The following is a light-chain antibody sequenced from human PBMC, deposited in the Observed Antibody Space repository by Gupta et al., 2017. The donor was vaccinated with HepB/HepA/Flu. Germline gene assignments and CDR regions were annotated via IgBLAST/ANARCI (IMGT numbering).Light chain of an antibody. CDR2: YDN. Sequence: SYVLTQPPPVSVAPGKTARITCGGNNIGKKSVHWYQQKPGQAPVVVIYYDNDRPSGIPERFSGSSSGNTATLTISRVEAGDEADYYCQVWDSSSDHGVFGGGTKLTVL. J-gene: IGLJ2*01. V-gene: IGLV3-21*04. CDR3: QVWDSSSDHGV. CDR1: NIGKKS.